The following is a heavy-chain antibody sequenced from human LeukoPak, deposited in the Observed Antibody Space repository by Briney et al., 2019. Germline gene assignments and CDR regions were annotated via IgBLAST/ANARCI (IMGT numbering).Heavy chain of an antibody. CDR1: GGSISSYY. D-gene: IGHD4-17*01. CDR2: IYTSGYT. V-gene: IGHV4-4*07. CDR3: ARDAGYGDYTYYYHYYMDV. Sequence: SETLSPTCTVSGGSISSYYWNWIRQPAGKGLEWIGRIYTSGYTNYNPSLKSRVTMSVDTSKNQFSLKLTSVTAADTALYYCARDAGYGDYTYYYHYYMDVWGKGTTVTVSS. J-gene: IGHJ6*03.